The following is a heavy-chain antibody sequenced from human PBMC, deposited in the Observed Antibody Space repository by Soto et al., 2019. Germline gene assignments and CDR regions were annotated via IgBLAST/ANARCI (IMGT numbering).Heavy chain of an antibody. J-gene: IGHJ4*02. CDR2: ISGSGLTT. CDR1: GLTFSSYA. D-gene: IGHD3-16*01. CDR3: AKDLRFGGL. V-gene: IGHV3-23*01. Sequence: EVQLLESGGGLAQPGGSLRLSCGASGLTFSSYAMSWVRQAPGKGLEWVSAISGSGLTTYYADSVKGRFTISRDNSKNTLQLQMNSLRSEDTAVYYCAKDLRFGGLGGQGTLVTVSS.